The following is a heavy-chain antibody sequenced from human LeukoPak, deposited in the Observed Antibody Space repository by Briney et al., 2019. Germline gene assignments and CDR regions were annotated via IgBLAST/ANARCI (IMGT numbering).Heavy chain of an antibody. Sequence: ASVKVSCKASGYTFTSYYMHWVRQAPGQGLEWMGIINPSGGSTSYAQKFQGRVTMTRDTSTSTVYMELSSLRSEDTAVYYCARANYYDSSGYSLYYFDYWGQGTLVTFSS. CDR1: GYTFTSYY. D-gene: IGHD3-22*01. J-gene: IGHJ4*02. V-gene: IGHV1-46*01. CDR3: ARANYYDSSGYSLYYFDY. CDR2: INPSGGST.